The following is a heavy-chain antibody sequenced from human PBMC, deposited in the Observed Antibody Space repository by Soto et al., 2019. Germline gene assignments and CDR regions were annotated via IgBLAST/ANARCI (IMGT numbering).Heavy chain of an antibody. Sequence: LRLSCAASGFTFSSYGMHWVRQAPGKGLEWVAVIWYDGSNKCYADSVKGRFTISRDNSKNTLYLQMNSPRAEDTAVYYCARDYYYDSSGYPDYWGQGTLVTVSS. CDR2: IWYDGSNK. CDR1: GFTFSSYG. J-gene: IGHJ4*02. V-gene: IGHV3-33*01. D-gene: IGHD3-22*01. CDR3: ARDYYYDSSGYPDY.